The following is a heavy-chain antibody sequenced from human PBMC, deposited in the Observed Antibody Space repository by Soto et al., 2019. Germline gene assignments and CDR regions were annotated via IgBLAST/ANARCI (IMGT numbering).Heavy chain of an antibody. V-gene: IGHV6-1*01. CDR3: ARATLYLDYDYGMGV. J-gene: IGHJ6*02. CDR2: TYYRSKWYN. D-gene: IGHD2-21*01. CDR1: GGSVSSNRAA. Sequence: SQTLSRTCDSSGGSVSSNRAARNQIRQTPSRGLEWLRRTYYRSKWYNDYAVSVKSRITINPDTSKNQFSLQLNSVTPEDTAVYYCARATLYLDYDYGMGVWGQGTTVTVSS.